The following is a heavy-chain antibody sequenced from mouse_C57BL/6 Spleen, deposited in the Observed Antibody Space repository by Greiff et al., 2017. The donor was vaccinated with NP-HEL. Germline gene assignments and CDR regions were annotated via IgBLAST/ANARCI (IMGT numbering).Heavy chain of an antibody. Sequence: QVQLQQPGAELVMPGASVKLSCKASGYTFTSYWMHWVKQRPGQGLEWIGEIDPSDSYTNYNQKFKGKSTLTVDKSSSTAYMQLSSLTSEDSAVYYCARRGLYGSDSYWDFDVWGTGTTVTVSS. CDR1: GYTFTSYW. J-gene: IGHJ1*03. V-gene: IGHV1-69*01. D-gene: IGHD2-10*02. CDR3: ARRGLYGSDSYWDFDV. CDR2: IDPSDSYT.